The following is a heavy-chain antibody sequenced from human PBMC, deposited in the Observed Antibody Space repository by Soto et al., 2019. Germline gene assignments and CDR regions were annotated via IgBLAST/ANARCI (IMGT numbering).Heavy chain of an antibody. CDR3: ARALAGSYDY. Sequence: SQTLSLTCAISGDSVSSKSATWNWIRQAPSRGLERLGRTYYRSKWSTDYAVSLRGRITVSPDSSKNQFSLRLTSLTPEDTAVYYCARALAGSYDYWGQGTLVTVSS. J-gene: IGHJ4*02. V-gene: IGHV6-1*01. CDR2: TYYRSKWST. D-gene: IGHD3-10*01. CDR1: GDSVSSKSAT.